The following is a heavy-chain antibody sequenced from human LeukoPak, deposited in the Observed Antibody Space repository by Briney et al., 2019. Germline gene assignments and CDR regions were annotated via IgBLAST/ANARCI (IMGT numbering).Heavy chain of an antibody. J-gene: IGHJ5*02. V-gene: IGHV5-51*01. Sequence: GESLKISCRGSGYSFASYWIGWVRQMPGKGLEWMGIIYPGDSDTMYSPSFQGPVTISVDKSISTAYLQWSSLKASDTAMYYCARRQISATDTNWFDPWGQGTLVIVSS. D-gene: IGHD6-13*01. CDR2: IYPGDSDT. CDR3: ARRQISATDTNWFDP. CDR1: GYSFASYW.